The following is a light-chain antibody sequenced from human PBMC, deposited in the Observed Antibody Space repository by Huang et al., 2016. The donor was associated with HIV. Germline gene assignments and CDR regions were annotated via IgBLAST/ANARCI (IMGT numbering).Light chain of an antibody. CDR1: QNVRSN. CDR2: DTS. J-gene: IGKJ4*01. V-gene: IGKV3D-15*01. CDR3: QQYDNWPPGLT. Sequence: EIVMTQSPATLSVSPGGGATLSCRASQNVRSNLAWYQQTPGQATRLLIYDTSTRASGVPARFSGSGSGTEFTLTISGLQSEDFAVYYCQQYDNWPPGLTFGGGTKVEI.